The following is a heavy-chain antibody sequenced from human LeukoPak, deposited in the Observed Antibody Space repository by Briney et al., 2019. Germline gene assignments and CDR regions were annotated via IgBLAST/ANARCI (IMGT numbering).Heavy chain of an antibody. Sequence: GGTLRLSCAASGFTFSSYGMSWVRQAPGKGLEWVSAISGSGGSTYYAYSVKGRFTISRDNSTNTLYLQMNSLRAEDTAVYYCAKEYYYGSGSYVFDYWGQGTLVTVSS. CDR3: AKEYYYGSGSYVFDY. V-gene: IGHV3-23*01. CDR1: GFTFSSYG. J-gene: IGHJ4*02. D-gene: IGHD3-10*01. CDR2: ISGSGGST.